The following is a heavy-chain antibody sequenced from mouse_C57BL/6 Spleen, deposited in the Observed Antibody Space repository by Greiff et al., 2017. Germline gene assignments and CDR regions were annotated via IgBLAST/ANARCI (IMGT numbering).Heavy chain of an antibody. Sequence: EVKLVESGGGLVKPGGSLKLSCAASGFTFSDYGMHWVRQAQEKGLEWVAYISSGSSTIYYADTVKGRFTISRDNAKNTLFLQMTILRYEDTAMYYCAKAVVAQGYFDYWGQGTTLTVSS. CDR2: ISSGSSTI. V-gene: IGHV5-17*01. CDR3: AKAVVAQGYFDY. CDR1: GFTFSDYG. J-gene: IGHJ2*01. D-gene: IGHD1-1*01.